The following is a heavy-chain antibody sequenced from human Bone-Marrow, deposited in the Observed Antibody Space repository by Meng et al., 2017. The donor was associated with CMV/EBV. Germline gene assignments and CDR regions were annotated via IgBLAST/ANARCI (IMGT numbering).Heavy chain of an antibody. CDR1: GFSLSTSGVG. CDR3: AHPKHPYYDFWSGYYNYYYYGMDV. CDR2: IYWNDDK. J-gene: IGHJ6*02. V-gene: IGHV2-5*01. D-gene: IGHD3-3*01. Sequence: SGPTLVKPTQTLTLTCTFSGFSLSTSGVGVGWIRQPPGKALEWLALIYWNDDKRYSPSLKSRLTITKDTSKNQVVLTMTNMDPVDTATYYCAHPKHPYYDFWSGYYNYYYYGMDVWGHGTTVTVS.